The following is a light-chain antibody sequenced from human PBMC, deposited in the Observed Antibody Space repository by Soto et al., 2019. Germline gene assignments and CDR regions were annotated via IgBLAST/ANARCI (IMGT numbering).Light chain of an antibody. Sequence: DIVMTQSPDSLAVSLGERASINCKSSQSVLYSSNNKNYLAWYQQKPGQPPKLLIYWASTRESGVPDRFSGSGSGTDFTLTISSLQAQDVAVYYCQQYYSTPHNFGGGTKVVIK. CDR3: QQYYSTPHN. J-gene: IGKJ4*01. V-gene: IGKV4-1*01. CDR2: WAS. CDR1: QSVLYSSNNKNY.